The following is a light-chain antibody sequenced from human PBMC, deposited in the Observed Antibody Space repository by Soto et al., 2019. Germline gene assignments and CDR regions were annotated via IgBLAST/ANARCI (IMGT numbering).Light chain of an antibody. J-gene: IGKJ4*01. CDR2: GAS. Sequence: DIQMTQSPSSLSASVGDRVTITCRASQNIVNYLNWYQRKPGKAPKLLIYGASSLQRGVPSRFSGSGSGTDFTLTISTPQPEDFGTFYCQQSYSVPLTFGGGTKVEIK. V-gene: IGKV1-39*01. CDR3: QQSYSVPLT. CDR1: QNIVNY.